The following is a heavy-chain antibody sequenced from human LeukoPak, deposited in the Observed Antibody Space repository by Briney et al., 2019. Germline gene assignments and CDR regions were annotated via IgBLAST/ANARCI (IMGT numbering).Heavy chain of an antibody. CDR1: GFTFSSYW. Sequence: GGSLRLSCAASGFTFSSYWMSWVRQAPRKGLEWVANIKQDGSEKYYVDSVKGRFTISRDNAKNSLYLQMNSLRAEDTAVYYCARGHTYSSSSWYYFDYWGQGTLVTVSS. CDR3: ARGHTYSSSSWYYFDY. J-gene: IGHJ4*02. D-gene: IGHD6-6*01. CDR2: IKQDGSEK. V-gene: IGHV3-7*01.